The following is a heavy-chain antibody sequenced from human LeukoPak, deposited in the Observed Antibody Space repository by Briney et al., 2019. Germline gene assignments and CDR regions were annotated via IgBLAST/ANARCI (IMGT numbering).Heavy chain of an antibody. Sequence: KPSETLSLTCTVSGGSISSSSYYWGWIRQPPGKGLEWIGSIYYSGSTYYNPSLKSRVTISVDTSENQFSLKLSSVTAADTAVYYCARHGRGYYDILTGYLDYWGQGTLVTVSS. V-gene: IGHV4-39*01. CDR2: IYYSGST. CDR3: ARHGRGYYDILTGYLDY. CDR1: GGSISSSSYY. D-gene: IGHD3-9*01. J-gene: IGHJ4*02.